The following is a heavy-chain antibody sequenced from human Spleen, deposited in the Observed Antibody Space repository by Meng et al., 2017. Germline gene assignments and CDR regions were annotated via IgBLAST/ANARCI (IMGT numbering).Heavy chain of an antibody. J-gene: IGHJ4*02. V-gene: IGHV1-69*13. Sequence: SVKVSCKALGGIFSNYVIGWVRQAPGQGLEWMGGINAVFGTTNYAQKFQDRVTITSDESTSTVYMELTRRTSEDTAVYFCARKAGNCISTTCYSLDYWGQGTLVTVSS. CDR2: INAVFGTT. CDR3: ARKAGNCISTTCYSLDY. CDR1: GGIFSNYV. D-gene: IGHD2-2*01.